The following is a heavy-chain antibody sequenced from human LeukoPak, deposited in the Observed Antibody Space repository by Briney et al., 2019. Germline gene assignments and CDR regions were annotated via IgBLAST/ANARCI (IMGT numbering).Heavy chain of an antibody. CDR1: GFTFSTYV. CDR3: AKGGGSTFDN. J-gene: IGHJ4*02. Sequence: GGSLRLSCAASGFTFSTYVMSWVRQAPGKGLEWVSSISDTGGATYYAESVKGRLTISRDNARNTFYLQLTSPRDEDTALYYCAKGGGSTFDNWGQGILVTVSS. CDR2: ISDTGGAT. V-gene: IGHV3-23*01. D-gene: IGHD3-10*01.